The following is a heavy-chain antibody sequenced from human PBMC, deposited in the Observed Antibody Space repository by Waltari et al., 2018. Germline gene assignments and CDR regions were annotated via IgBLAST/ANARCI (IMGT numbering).Heavy chain of an antibody. CDR2: ISSSSTTI. D-gene: IGHD1-7*01. CDR3: ASSANWNYNY. Sequence: EVQLVESGGGLVQPGGSLRLSCAASGFTFSSYSMTWVRQAPGKGLEWVSYISSSSTTIYYADSVKGRFTISRDNAKNSLYLQMNSLRAEDTAVYYCASSANWNYNYWGQGTLVTVSS. J-gene: IGHJ4*02. CDR1: GFTFSSYS. V-gene: IGHV3-48*01.